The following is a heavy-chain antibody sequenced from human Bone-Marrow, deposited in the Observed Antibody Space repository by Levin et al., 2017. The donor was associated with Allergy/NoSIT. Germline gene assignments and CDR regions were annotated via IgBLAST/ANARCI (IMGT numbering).Heavy chain of an antibody. Sequence: GGSLRLSCAASEFTFSVYSMNWVRQAPGKGLEWVSSISSRGDSIYYADSVKGRFTISRDNAKNSVYLEMNNLRAEDTAVYFCARPYSSDWESDAFDLWGQGTMVTISS. CDR3: ARPYSSDWESDAFDL. CDR1: EFTFSVYS. D-gene: IGHD6-19*01. CDR2: ISSRGDSI. J-gene: IGHJ3*01. V-gene: IGHV3-21*01.